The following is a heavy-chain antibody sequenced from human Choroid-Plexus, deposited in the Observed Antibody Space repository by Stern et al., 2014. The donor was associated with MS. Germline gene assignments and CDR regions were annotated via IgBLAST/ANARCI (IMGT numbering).Heavy chain of an antibody. Sequence: QLQLQESGPGLVKPSQTLSLTCTVSGASISSDAYYWSWIRQPPGKGLEWIGNIYDSVNTYYDPSLKSRVTISVDTSKNQFSLNLSSVTAADTAVYYCARGIIALAGPLEYWGQGTLVTVSS. J-gene: IGHJ4*02. CDR3: ARGIIALAGPLEY. CDR2: IYDSVNT. CDR1: GASISSDAYY. D-gene: IGHD6-19*01. V-gene: IGHV4-30-4*01.